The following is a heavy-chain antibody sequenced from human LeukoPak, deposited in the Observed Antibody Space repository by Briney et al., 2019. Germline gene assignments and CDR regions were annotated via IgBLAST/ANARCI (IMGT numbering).Heavy chain of an antibody. Sequence: SETLSLTCTVSGGSISGNYWSWIRQPPGKGLEWIGYIYYSGATVYNPSLKSRLTISVDTSKNQFSLRLASVTPADTAVYYCAGYRGGTTRYYFGMDVWGQGTTVTVSS. V-gene: IGHV4-59*01. CDR3: AGYRGGTTRYYFGMDV. CDR2: IYYSGAT. J-gene: IGHJ6*02. D-gene: IGHD1-1*01. CDR1: GGSISGNY.